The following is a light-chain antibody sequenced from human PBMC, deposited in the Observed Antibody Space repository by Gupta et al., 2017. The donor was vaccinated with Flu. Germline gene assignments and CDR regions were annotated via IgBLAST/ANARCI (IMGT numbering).Light chain of an antibody. CDR1: QNIGTS. Sequence: PDFQSVTPKEKVTITCRASQNIGTSLNWYQQKPDQSPKLLIKYASQSFSGVPSRFSGSGSGTDFTLTINSLEAEDAATYYCHQSSNLPWTFGQGTKVEIK. CDR2: YAS. V-gene: IGKV6-21*01. CDR3: HQSSNLPWT. J-gene: IGKJ1*01.